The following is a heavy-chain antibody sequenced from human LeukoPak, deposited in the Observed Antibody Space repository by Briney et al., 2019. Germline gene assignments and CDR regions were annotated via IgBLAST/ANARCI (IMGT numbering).Heavy chain of an antibody. CDR1: GYTFTRYD. CDR3: ARFCQWLARRYYYYYMDV. D-gene: IGHD6-19*01. J-gene: IGHJ6*03. CDR2: MNPKSGNT. Sequence: ALVKVSCKPSGYTFTRYDIKWMRQVTGAGPERMGWMNPKSGNTGYAQKFEGRVNISRNTSISTAYMEVRSLRYEDTAVYYCARFCQWLARRYYYYYMDVWGKGTTVTVSS. V-gene: IGHV1-8*03.